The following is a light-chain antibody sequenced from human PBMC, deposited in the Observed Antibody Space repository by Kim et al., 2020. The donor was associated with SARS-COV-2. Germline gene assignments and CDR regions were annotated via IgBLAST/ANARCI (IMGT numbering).Light chain of an antibody. CDR2: QDS. Sequence: PAQTASITRSGDKLGDKYACWYQQKPCQSPVLVIYQDSKRPSGIPERFSGSNSGNTATLTISGTQAMDEADYYCQAWDSSTPNWVFGGGTQLTVL. V-gene: IGLV3-1*01. J-gene: IGLJ3*02. CDR3: QAWDSSTPNWV. CDR1: KLGDKY.